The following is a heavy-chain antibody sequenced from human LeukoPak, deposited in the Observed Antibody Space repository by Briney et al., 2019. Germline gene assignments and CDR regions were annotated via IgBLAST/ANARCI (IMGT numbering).Heavy chain of an antibody. CDR3: ARIGMENFYDL. Sequence: GGFLRLSCAASGFTFSGFSMHWIRQAPGRGLEYVSAINGNGDKTFYTDSVRGRFTIFRDNSKNTLFLQMGSLRGEDTALYFCARIGMENFYDLWGQGTLATVSS. CDR1: GFTFSGFS. V-gene: IGHV3-64*02. CDR2: INGNGDKT. J-gene: IGHJ5*02. D-gene: IGHD2/OR15-2a*01.